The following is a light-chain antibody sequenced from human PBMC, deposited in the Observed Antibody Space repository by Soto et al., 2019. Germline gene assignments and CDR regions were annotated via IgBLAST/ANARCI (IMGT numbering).Light chain of an antibody. J-gene: IGKJ1*01. CDR3: QQYDSYRAWT. Sequence: DIQMTQSPSTLSASVGDRVTITCRASQSISRWLAWYQQKPGKAPKLLIYDASSLESGVTSRFSVSGSGTEFTLTISSLQPDGFATEYWQQYDSYRAWTFGQGTKVEIK. V-gene: IGKV1-5*01. CDR2: DAS. CDR1: QSISRW.